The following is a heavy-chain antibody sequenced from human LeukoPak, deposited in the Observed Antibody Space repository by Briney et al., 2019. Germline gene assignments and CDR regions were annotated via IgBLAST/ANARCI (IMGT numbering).Heavy chain of an antibody. CDR1: GFTFSNVW. CDR3: TSTLGY. Sequence: AGSLRTSCAAAGFTFSNVWMTWVRQAPGKGLEWVGRIDSKTDGGTTDYAAPVKGRFTISRDDSKNTLYLQMNSLKTEDTAVYYCTSTLGYWGQGTLVTVSS. V-gene: IGHV3-15*04. CDR2: IDSKTDGGTT. D-gene: IGHD3-16*01. J-gene: IGHJ4*02.